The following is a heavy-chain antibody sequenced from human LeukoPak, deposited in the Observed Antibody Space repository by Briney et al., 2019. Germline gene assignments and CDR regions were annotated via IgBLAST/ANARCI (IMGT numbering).Heavy chain of an antibody. CDR1: GFTFSNYG. J-gene: IGHJ5*02. CDR2: IWYDGSNK. D-gene: IGHD6-19*01. V-gene: IGHV3-33*01. CDR3: VRVAVAGNLNNWFDP. Sequence: GRSLRLSCAASGFTFSNYGMHWVRQAPGKGLEWVAVIWYDGSNKYYADSVKGRFTISRDNSKNTLYLQMNSLRAEDTAVYYCVRVAVAGNLNNWFDPWGQGTLVTVSS.